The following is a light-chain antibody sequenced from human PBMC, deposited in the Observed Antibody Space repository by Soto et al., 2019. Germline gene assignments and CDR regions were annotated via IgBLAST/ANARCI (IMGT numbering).Light chain of an antibody. J-gene: IGLJ2*01. CDR2: EVS. V-gene: IGLV2-23*02. Sequence: QSVLTQPASVSGSPGQSITISCTGASSDVGTYNLVSWYRQYPGKAPQFLIYEVSKLASGVSNRFSGSKSGNTASLTISGLQAEDEADYFCCSYAASTTFVLFGGGTKLTVL. CDR3: CSYAASTTFVL. CDR1: SSDVGTYNL.